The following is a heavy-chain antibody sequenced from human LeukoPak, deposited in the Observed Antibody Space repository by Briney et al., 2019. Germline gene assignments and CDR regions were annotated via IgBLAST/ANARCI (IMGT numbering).Heavy chain of an antibody. J-gene: IGHJ4*02. Sequence: SQTLSLTCTVSGGSISSGSYYWSWIRQPAGKGLEWIGRIYTSGSTNYNPSLKSRVTISVDTSKNQFSLKLSSVTAADTAVYYCARSDYYGSGSYSFDYWGQGTLVTVSS. D-gene: IGHD3-10*01. CDR2: IYTSGST. V-gene: IGHV4-61*02. CDR1: GGSISSGSYY. CDR3: ARSDYYGSGSYSFDY.